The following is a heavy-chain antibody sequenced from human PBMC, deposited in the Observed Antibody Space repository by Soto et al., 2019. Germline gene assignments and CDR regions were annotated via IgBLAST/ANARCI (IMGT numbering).Heavy chain of an antibody. V-gene: IGHV3-23*01. CDR1: GFTFSSYA. D-gene: IGHD3-22*01. J-gene: IGHJ4*02. CDR2: ISGSGTST. Sequence: GGSLRLSCVASGFTFSSYAMSWVRQAPGKGLEWVSGISGSGTSTYYADSVKGRFTISRDNSRNTLFVQMNSLRAEDTAVYYCAGVTSGYYDYWGQGPLVTVSS. CDR3: AGVTSGYYDY.